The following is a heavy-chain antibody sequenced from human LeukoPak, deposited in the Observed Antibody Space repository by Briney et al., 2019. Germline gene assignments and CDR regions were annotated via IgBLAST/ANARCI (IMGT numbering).Heavy chain of an antibody. Sequence: GASVKVSRMASGYSFTSFGLSWVRQAPGQGPEWRGWISAASGSTNYAQKFQDRVTMTTDTSTTTVYMELRSLRSDDTAVYYCAKEQEGTAIGGVFDYWGQGTVVTVSS. V-gene: IGHV1-18*01. CDR2: ISAASGST. CDR1: GYSFTSFG. CDR3: AKEQEGTAIGGVFDY. D-gene: IGHD2-21*02. J-gene: IGHJ4*02.